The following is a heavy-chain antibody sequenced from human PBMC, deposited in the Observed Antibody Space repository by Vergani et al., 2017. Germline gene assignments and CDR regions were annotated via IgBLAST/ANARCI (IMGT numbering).Heavy chain of an antibody. Sequence: QVRLEESGPGLVKPSETLSLTCSVSGYSIGSGFYWAWIRQSPGEGLQWLTSIHNRGKTYHNPSLKSRVSVSLDTSKNRFSLNLTSVTATDTAVYYCARSQGDYWYFDLCRPGSLVTVSS. CDR2: IHNRGKT. D-gene: IGHD2-21*01. V-gene: IGHV4-38-2*01. CDR3: ARSQGDYWYFDL. CDR1: GYSIGSGFY. J-gene: IGHJ2*01.